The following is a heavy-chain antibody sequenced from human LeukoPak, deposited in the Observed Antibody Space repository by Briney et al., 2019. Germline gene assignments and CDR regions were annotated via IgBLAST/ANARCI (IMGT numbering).Heavy chain of an antibody. J-gene: IGHJ5*02. CDR1: GFTFSSYG. D-gene: IGHD3-3*02. CDR3: AKDQEGPISDP. Sequence: GGSLRLSCAASGFTFSSYGMSWVRQAPGKGLEWVSAISGSGGSTYYADSVKGRFTISRDNSKNTLYLQMNSLRSEDTALYYCAKDQEGPISDPWGQGTLVTVSS. V-gene: IGHV3-23*01. CDR2: ISGSGGST.